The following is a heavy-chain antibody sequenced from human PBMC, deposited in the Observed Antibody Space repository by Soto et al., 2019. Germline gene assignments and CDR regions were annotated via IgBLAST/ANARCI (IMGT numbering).Heavy chain of an antibody. D-gene: IGHD2-15*01. V-gene: IGHV4-34*01. J-gene: IGHJ4*02. CDR1: GGSFSGYY. CDR3: ARAAPRYCSGGSCYSLRDY. Sequence: SETLSLTCAVYGGSFSGYYWSWIRQPPGKGLEWIGEINHSGSTNYNPSLKSRVTISVDTSKNQFSLKLSSVTAADTAVYYCARAAPRYCSGGSCYSLRDYWGQGTLVTVSS. CDR2: INHSGST.